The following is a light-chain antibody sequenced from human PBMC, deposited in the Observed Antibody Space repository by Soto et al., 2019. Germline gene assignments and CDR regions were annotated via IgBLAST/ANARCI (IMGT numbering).Light chain of an antibody. CDR3: SSFGGGNKVL. Sequence: QSVLTQPPSASGSPGQSVTISCTGTSSDVGGYNFVSWYQQHPGKVPKPVIYEVTKRPSGVPDRFSGSKSGNTASLTVSGLLHDDDADYYCSSFGGGNKVLFGGGTKLTVL. J-gene: IGLJ3*02. V-gene: IGLV2-8*01. CDR2: EVT. CDR1: SSDVGGYNF.